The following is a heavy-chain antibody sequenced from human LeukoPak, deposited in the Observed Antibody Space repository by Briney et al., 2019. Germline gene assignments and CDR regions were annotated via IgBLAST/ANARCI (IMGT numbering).Heavy chain of an antibody. V-gene: IGHV3-11*01. J-gene: IGHJ3*02. CDR2: ISSSGNTK. CDR1: GFTFSDFY. CDR3: ARENWGGAFDI. Sequence: GGSLRLSCAASGFTFSDFYMSWIRQAPGKGLEWVSYISSSGNTKYYADSVKGRFTMSRDNAKNSLYLQMDSLRVEDTAVYYCARENWGGAFDIWGQGTMVTVSS. D-gene: IGHD7-27*01.